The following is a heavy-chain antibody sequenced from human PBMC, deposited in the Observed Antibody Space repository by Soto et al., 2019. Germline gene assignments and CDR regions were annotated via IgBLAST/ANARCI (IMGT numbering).Heavy chain of an antibody. D-gene: IGHD5-12*01. CDR1: GFTFGSYA. V-gene: IGHV3-23*01. J-gene: IGHJ4*02. CDR3: APGWDMATSWTD. CDR2: ISGGDTT. Sequence: EVQLLESGGGLVKPGGSLRLSCVASGFTFGSYAMSWVRQAPGQGLDWVSTISGGDTTQYAESVKGRFTISRDKAKNTLYLQMNILRVVDTAVYYCAPGWDMATSWTDWGQGTLVTVSS.